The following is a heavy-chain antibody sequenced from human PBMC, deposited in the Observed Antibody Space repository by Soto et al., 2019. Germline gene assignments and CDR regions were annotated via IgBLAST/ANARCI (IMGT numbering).Heavy chain of an antibody. CDR2: ISTYSGHT. Sequence: QGQLVQSGAEVKKPGASVKVSCTASGYTFTNYGITWVRQAPGQGLEWMGWISTYSGHTKYSQKFQGRVTMTKDTSTTTAYMEVRSLRSDDTAVYYCASAIGSTSPCDYWGQGTLVSVSS. CDR3: ASAIGSTSPCDY. D-gene: IGHD2-2*01. V-gene: IGHV1-18*04. J-gene: IGHJ4*02. CDR1: GYTFTNYG.